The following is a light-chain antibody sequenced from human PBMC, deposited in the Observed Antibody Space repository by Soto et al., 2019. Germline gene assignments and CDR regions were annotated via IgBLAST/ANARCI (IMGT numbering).Light chain of an antibody. CDR1: QSVSSN. V-gene: IGKV3-15*01. CDR3: QQYNNWPPLT. J-gene: IGKJ4*01. Sequence: EIVMTQSPATLSVSPGERATLSCGASQSVSSNLAWYQQKPGQAPSLLIYGASTRATGIPARFSGSGSGTEFTLTISSLQSEDFAVYYCQQYNNWPPLTFGGGTKVDI. CDR2: GAS.